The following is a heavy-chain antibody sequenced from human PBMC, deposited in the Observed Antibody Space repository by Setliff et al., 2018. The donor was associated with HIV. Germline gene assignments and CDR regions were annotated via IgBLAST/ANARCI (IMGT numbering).Heavy chain of an antibody. J-gene: IGHJ2*01. CDR3: TRDSGTETCSPWWYFAL. D-gene: IGHD5-12*01. Sequence: GGSLRLSCTASGFSFGDFALNWVRQAPGKGLEWIGVIRTKAHGVTTEYAASVRGRFTISRDDHESIAYLQMIRLNNEDKAMYYCTRDSGTETCSPWWYFALLGRGTLVTVSS. V-gene: IGHV3-49*04. CDR1: GFSFGDFA. CDR2: IRTKAHGVTT.